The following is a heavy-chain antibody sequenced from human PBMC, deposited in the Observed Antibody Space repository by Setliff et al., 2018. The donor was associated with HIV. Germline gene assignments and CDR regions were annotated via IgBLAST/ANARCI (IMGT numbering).Heavy chain of an antibody. CDR2: ISGSSGRT. J-gene: IGHJ6*02. V-gene: IGHV3-23*01. D-gene: IGHD6-13*01. CDR1: GFTLSSGG. CDR3: ARDSRGIAAAGSRGYYYYGMDV. Sequence: GGSLRLSCAASGFTLSSGGMSWVRQAPGKGLEWVSGISGSSGRTYYADSVEGRFTISRDNSKNTLYLQMNSLRAEDTAVYYCARDSRGIAAAGSRGYYYYGMDVWGQGTTVTVSS.